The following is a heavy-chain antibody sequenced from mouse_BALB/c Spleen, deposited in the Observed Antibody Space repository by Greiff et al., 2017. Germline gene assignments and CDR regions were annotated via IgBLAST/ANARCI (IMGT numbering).Heavy chain of an antibody. CDR2: IDPSDSET. V-gene: IGHV1S126*01. CDR3: ARGGYRYDGAWFAY. CDR1: GYSFTSYW. D-gene: IGHD2-14*01. Sequence: VKLQESGPQLVRPGASVKISCKASGYSFTSYWMHWVKQRPGQGLEWIGMIDPSDSETRLNQKFKDKATLTVDKSSSTAYMQLSSPTSEDSAVYYCARGGYRYDGAWFAYWGQGTLVTVSA. J-gene: IGHJ3*01.